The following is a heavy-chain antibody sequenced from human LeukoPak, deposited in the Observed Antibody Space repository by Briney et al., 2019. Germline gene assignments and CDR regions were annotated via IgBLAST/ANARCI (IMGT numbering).Heavy chain of an antibody. J-gene: IGHJ6*03. CDR2: INHSGST. CDR3: ARAFFRTTVTTGRYYYYYMDV. CDR1: GGSFSGYY. Sequence: PSETLSLTCAVYGGSFSGYYWSWIRQPPGKGLEWIGEINHSGSTNYNPSLKSRVTISVDTSKNQFSLKLSSVTAADTAVYYCARAFFRTTVTTGRYYYYYMDVWGKGTTVTISS. V-gene: IGHV4-34*01. D-gene: IGHD4-17*01.